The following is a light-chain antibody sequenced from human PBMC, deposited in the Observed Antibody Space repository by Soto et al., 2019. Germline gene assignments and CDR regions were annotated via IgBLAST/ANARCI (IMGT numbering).Light chain of an antibody. J-gene: IGKJ2*01. CDR3: QQYNNWPLT. V-gene: IGKV3D-15*01. CDR1: QSVSSN. CDR2: RAS. Sequence: EIVMTQSPATLSVSPGERAILSCRASQSVSSNLAWYQQKAGQAPRLLIYRASNRVTGIPARFSGSGSGTEFTFTISSLLSEDFAVYYCQQYNNWPLTFGQGTKLEIK.